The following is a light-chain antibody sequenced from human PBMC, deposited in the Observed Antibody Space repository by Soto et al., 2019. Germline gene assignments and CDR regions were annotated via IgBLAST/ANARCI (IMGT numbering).Light chain of an antibody. Sequence: QSVLTQPRSVSGSPGQSVTISCTGTNSDVGGYSYVSWYQQYPGKAPKLMIYDVSNRPSGVSNRFSGSKSGSTASLTISGLQAEDEADYYCSAYTTSIALYVFGAGTKVTVL. CDR3: SAYTTSIALYV. V-gene: IGLV2-14*01. J-gene: IGLJ1*01. CDR2: DVS. CDR1: NSDVGGYSY.